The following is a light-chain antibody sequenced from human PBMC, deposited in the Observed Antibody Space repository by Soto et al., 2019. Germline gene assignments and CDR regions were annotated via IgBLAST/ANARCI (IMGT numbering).Light chain of an antibody. Sequence: QSVLTQPASVSVSPGQSITISCTGTISDVGTYNYVSWYQQHPGRAPKLIIYEVNNRPSGVSTRFSGSKSGNTASLSISGLQAEDEADYYCSSYRSTPTLYVLGTGTKLTVL. CDR3: SSYRSTPTLYV. V-gene: IGLV2-14*01. CDR2: EVN. J-gene: IGLJ1*01. CDR1: ISDVGTYNY.